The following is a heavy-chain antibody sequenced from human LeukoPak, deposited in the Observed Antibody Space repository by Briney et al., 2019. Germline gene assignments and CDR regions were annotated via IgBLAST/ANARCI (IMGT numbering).Heavy chain of an antibody. V-gene: IGHV4-59*01. CDR3: ARGVYIAAAQYGY. Sequence: PSETLSLTCTVSGGSISSYYWSWIRQPPGKGLEWIGYIYYSGTTNYNPSLKSRVTISVDTSENQFSLKLSSVTAADTAVYYCARGVYIAAAQYGYWGQGTLVTVSS. CDR1: GGSISSYY. CDR2: IYYSGTT. J-gene: IGHJ4*02. D-gene: IGHD6-13*01.